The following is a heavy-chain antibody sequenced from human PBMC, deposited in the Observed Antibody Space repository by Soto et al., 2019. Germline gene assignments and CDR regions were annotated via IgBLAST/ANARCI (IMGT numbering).Heavy chain of an antibody. D-gene: IGHD6-19*01. CDR3: AKEAPGGWHFFDT. J-gene: IGHJ4*02. Sequence: GGSLRLSCAASGFTFRTYGMHWVRQAPGKGLEWVAFISDDGSQKYYGDSVKGRFTISRDNSKNTLSLRMISLRTEDTPVYYCAKEAPGGWHFFDTWGQGTLVTVSS. CDR1: GFTFRTYG. V-gene: IGHV3-30*18. CDR2: ISDDGSQK.